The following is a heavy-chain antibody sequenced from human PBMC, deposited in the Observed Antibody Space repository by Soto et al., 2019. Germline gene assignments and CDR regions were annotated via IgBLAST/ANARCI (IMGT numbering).Heavy chain of an antibody. V-gene: IGHV3-30*03. Sequence: QVQLVESGGGVVQPGRSLRLSCAASGFTFSSYGMHWVRQAPGKGLEWVAVISYDGSNKYYADSVKGRFTISRDNSKNTLYLQMNSLRAEDTAVYYCARQWLDPYYYYYYGMDVWGQGTTVTVSS. J-gene: IGHJ6*02. CDR1: GFTFSSYG. D-gene: IGHD6-19*01. CDR3: ARQWLDPYYYYYYGMDV. CDR2: ISYDGSNK.